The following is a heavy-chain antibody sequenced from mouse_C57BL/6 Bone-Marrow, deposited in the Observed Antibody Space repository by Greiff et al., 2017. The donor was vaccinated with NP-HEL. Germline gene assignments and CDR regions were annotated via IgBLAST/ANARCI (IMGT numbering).Heavy chain of an antibody. CDR2: IRNKANGYTT. Sequence: EVKLVESGGGLVQPGGSLSLSCAASGFTFTDYYMSWVRQPPGKALEWLGFIRNKANGYTTEYSASVKGRFTISRDNSQSILYLQMNALRAEDSATYYCARSSPDYYGSSYGYYAMDYWGQGTSVTVSS. CDR1: GFTFTDYY. D-gene: IGHD1-1*01. J-gene: IGHJ4*01. V-gene: IGHV7-3*01. CDR3: ARSSPDYYGSSYGYYAMDY.